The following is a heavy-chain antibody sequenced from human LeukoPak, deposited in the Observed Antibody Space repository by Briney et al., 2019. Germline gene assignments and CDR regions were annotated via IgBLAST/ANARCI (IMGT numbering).Heavy chain of an antibody. D-gene: IGHD6-19*01. J-gene: IGHJ6*03. CDR3: ARDAVAGTEDYYYYYMDV. Sequence: SETLSLTCTVSGGSISSYYWSWIRQPPGKGLEWIGYIYYSGSTNYNPSLKSRVTISVDTSKNQFSLKLSSVTAADTAVYYCARDAVAGTEDYYYYYMDVWGKGTTVTISS. V-gene: IGHV4-59*01. CDR1: GGSISSYY. CDR2: IYYSGST.